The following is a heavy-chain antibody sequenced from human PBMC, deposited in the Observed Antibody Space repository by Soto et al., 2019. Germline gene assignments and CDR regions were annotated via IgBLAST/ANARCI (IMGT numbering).Heavy chain of an antibody. V-gene: IGHV4-59*01. D-gene: IGHD4-17*01. CDR2: IFSRGTP. CDR1: GVSITDYH. J-gene: IGHJ5*02. Sequence: QVQLQESGPGLVKPSETLSLTCTVSGVSITDYHWSWIRQSPGRGLEWIGYIFSRGTPNYNPSLKSRVTIPVDTSRNQFSLKLNSLTAADTAMYFCAKRFGDYVGWFDPWGQGALVIVSS. CDR3: AKRFGDYVGWFDP.